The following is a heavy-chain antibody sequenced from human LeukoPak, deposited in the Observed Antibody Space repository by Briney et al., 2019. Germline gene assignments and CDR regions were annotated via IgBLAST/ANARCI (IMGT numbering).Heavy chain of an antibody. CDR3: AKDPRSGVQLWLEGYYFDY. CDR1: GFTFDDYT. Sequence: GGSLRLSCAASGFTFDDYTMHWVRQAPGKGLEWVAFIRYDGSNKYYADSVKGRFTISRDNSKNTLYLQMNSLRAEDTAVYYCAKDPRSGVQLWLEGYYFDYWGQGTLVTVSS. CDR2: IRYDGSNK. V-gene: IGHV3-30*02. J-gene: IGHJ4*02. D-gene: IGHD5-18*01.